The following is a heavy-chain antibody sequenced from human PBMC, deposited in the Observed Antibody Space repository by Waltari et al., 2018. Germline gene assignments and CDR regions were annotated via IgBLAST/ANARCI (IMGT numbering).Heavy chain of an antibody. CDR1: GGTFSSYA. CDR2: IIPIFGTA. J-gene: IGHJ6*02. Sequence: QVQLVQSGAEVKKPGSSVKVSCKASGGTFSSYAISWVRRAPGQGLEWMGGIIPIFGTANYAQKFQGRVTITADESTSTAYMELSSLRSEDTAVYYCARGGPHGGNTPYGMDVWGQGTTVTVSS. D-gene: IGHD2-15*01. CDR3: ARGGPHGGNTPYGMDV. V-gene: IGHV1-69*01.